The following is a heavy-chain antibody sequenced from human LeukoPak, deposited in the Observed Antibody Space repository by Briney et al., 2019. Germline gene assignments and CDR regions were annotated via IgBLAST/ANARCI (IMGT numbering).Heavy chain of an antibody. CDR2: INYDGSIT. D-gene: IGHD2-15*01. Sequence: GGSLRLSCGASGITFSNYWIHWVRQAPGKGLVWVARINYDGSITNYADSVKGRFTISRDNAKNTLYLQMNSLRVEDTAVYYCARVCDSGGSCYAFDYWGQGTLVTVSS. V-gene: IGHV3-74*01. J-gene: IGHJ4*02. CDR3: ARVCDSGGSCYAFDY. CDR1: GITFSNYW.